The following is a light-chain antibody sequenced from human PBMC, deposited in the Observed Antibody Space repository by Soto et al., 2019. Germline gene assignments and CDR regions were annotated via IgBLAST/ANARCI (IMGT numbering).Light chain of an antibody. Sequence: QSALTQPASVSGSPGQSITLSCTGTSSDIGGYDYVSWYQRHPGKAPKLIIYDVNNRPSGVSNRFSGSKSGNTASLTISGSLAEDEGDYDCTSYASGSSHVVFGGGTKLTVL. V-gene: IGLV2-14*01. J-gene: IGLJ2*01. CDR2: DVN. CDR1: SSDIGGYDY. CDR3: TSYASGSSHVV.